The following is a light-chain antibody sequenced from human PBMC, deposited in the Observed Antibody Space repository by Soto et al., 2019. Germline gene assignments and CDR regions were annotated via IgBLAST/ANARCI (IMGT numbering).Light chain of an antibody. Sequence: ILLTQSPGTLSLSPGERATLSCRTSQSVSNNYLAWYQQKPGQAPRLLIYGASSRATGIPDRFSGSGSGTDFTLSISRLEPEDFAVYYCQQYSSLWTFGQGTKVDIK. CDR2: GAS. CDR3: QQYSSLWT. V-gene: IGKV3-20*01. CDR1: QSVSNNY. J-gene: IGKJ1*01.